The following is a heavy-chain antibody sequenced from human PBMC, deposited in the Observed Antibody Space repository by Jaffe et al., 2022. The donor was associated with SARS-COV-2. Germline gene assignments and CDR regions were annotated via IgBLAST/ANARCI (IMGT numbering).Heavy chain of an antibody. CDR2: IWFDGSSK. Sequence: QVQLVESGGGVVQPGGSLRLSCAASGFTFNKYPMHWVRQAPGKGLEWVAVIWFDGSSKYYADSVKGRFTISRDNSKNMLYLQMDSLRAEDTAVYHCARNSLGYTHFFDSWGQGTLVTVSP. CDR1: GFTFNKYP. V-gene: IGHV3-33*01. D-gene: IGHD5-18*01. J-gene: IGHJ4*02. CDR3: ARNSLGYTHFFDS.